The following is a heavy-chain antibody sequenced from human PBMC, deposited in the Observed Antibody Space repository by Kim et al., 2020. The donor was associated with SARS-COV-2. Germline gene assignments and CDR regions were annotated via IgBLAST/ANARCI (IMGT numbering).Heavy chain of an antibody. J-gene: IGHJ3*02. CDR2: IWSDGSNT. CDR1: GVTFSTYG. Sequence: GGSLRLSCAASGVTFSTYGMHWVRQAPGKGLDWVAVIWSDGSNTHYADSGKGRFTISRDNSKNTLYLQMPSLRAKDTAVYYCAKEARIAATGTISAVDIWGHGTMVTVSS. D-gene: IGHD6-13*01. V-gene: IGHV3-33*06. CDR3: AKEARIAATGTISAVDI.